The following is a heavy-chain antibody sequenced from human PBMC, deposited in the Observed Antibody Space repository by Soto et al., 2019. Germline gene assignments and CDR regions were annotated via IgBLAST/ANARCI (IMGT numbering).Heavy chain of an antibody. V-gene: IGHV4-39*01. J-gene: IGHJ5*02. CDR2: IYYSGST. D-gene: IGHD4-17*01. CDR1: GGSISSSSYY. Sequence: SETLSLTCTVSGGSISSSSYYWGWIRQPPGKGLEWIGSIYYSGSTYYNPSLKSRVTISVDTSKNQFSLKLSSVTAADTAVYYCARLGNRYGDYAGSWGQGTLVTVSS. CDR3: ARLGNRYGDYAGS.